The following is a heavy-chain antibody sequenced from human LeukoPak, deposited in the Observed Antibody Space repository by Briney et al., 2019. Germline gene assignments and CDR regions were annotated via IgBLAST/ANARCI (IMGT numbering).Heavy chain of an antibody. CDR1: GGSISNLY. CDR2: IYYNGDT. Sequence: SETLSLTCTLSGGSISNLYWSWIRQPPGKGLEWIGYIYYNGDTNYNPSLKSRVTISVDTSKNQFSLKLSSVTAADTAVYYCARDLHEPTGGQYYDILTGYWGYYYYMDVWGKGTTVTISS. D-gene: IGHD3-9*01. V-gene: IGHV4-59*11. J-gene: IGHJ6*03. CDR3: ARDLHEPTGGQYYDILTGYWGYYYYMDV.